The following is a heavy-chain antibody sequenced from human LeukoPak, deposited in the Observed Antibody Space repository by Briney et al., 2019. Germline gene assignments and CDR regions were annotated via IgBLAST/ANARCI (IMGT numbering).Heavy chain of an antibody. J-gene: IGHJ5*02. CDR2: ISSSSTYI. CDR3: ARGPVDHPYYDSSGYYLDP. CDR1: GFTFSLYS. Sequence: AGGSLRLSCAASGFTFSLYSMNWVRQAPGKGLEWVSSISSSSTYIFYADSVKGRFTISRDNAKDSLYLQMNSLRAEDTGVYYCARGPVDHPYYDSSGYYLDPWGQGTLVTVSS. D-gene: IGHD3-22*01. V-gene: IGHV3-21*01.